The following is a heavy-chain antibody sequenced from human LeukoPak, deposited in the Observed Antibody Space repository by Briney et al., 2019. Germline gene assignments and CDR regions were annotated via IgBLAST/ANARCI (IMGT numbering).Heavy chain of an antibody. Sequence: SETLSLTCTVSGGSISSGSYYWSWIRQPAGKGLEWIGRIYTSGSTNYNPSLKSRVTISVDTSKNQFSLKLSSVTAADTAVYYCARGQDYYGSGSYYKRGLRYWGQGTLVTVSS. D-gene: IGHD3-10*01. CDR1: GGSISSGSYY. CDR2: IYTSGST. V-gene: IGHV4-61*02. CDR3: ARGQDYYGSGSYYKRGLRY. J-gene: IGHJ4*02.